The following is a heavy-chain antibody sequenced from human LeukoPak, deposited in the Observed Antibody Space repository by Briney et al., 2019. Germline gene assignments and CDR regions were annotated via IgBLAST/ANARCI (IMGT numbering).Heavy chain of an antibody. D-gene: IGHD4-17*01. CDR3: ARHMSGDYEFDY. Sequence: SETLSLTCTVSGGSISSSSYYWGWIRQPPGKGLEWIGSIYYSGSTYYNPSLKSRVIISVDTSKNQFSLKLSSVTAADTAVYYCARHMSGDYEFDYWGQGTLVTVSS. J-gene: IGHJ4*02. V-gene: IGHV4-39*01. CDR2: IYYSGST. CDR1: GGSISSSSYY.